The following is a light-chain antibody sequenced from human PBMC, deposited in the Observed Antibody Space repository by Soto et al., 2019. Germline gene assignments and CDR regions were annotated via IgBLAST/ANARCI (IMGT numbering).Light chain of an antibody. CDR2: DAS. Sequence: DIQMTQSPSTLSASVGDRVTITCRASQSISDWLAWYQQKPGKAPKLLIYDASTLQSGVPSRFSGSGSGTEFTLTSSGLQPDDVATYYCQEYKSATFGQGTKLEIE. J-gene: IGKJ2*01. V-gene: IGKV1-5*01. CDR1: QSISDW. CDR3: QEYKSAT.